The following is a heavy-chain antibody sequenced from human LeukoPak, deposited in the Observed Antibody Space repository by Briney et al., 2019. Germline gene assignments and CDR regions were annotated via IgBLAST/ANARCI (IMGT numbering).Heavy chain of an antibody. CDR2: ISTYNSNT. J-gene: IGHJ4*02. Sequence: GASVKVSCKASGYTFTKYGIRWVRQAPGQGLEWMGWISTYNSNTNYAQKFQGRVTMTTATATSTVSMELRSLRSDDTAVYYCARDRDTALDPFDYWGQGSLVTVSS. CDR3: ARDRDTALDPFDY. D-gene: IGHD5-18*01. V-gene: IGHV1-18*01. CDR1: GYTFTKYG.